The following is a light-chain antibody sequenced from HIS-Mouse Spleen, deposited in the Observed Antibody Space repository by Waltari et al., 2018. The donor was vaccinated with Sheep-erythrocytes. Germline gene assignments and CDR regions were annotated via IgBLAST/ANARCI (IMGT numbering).Light chain of an antibody. J-gene: IGLJ1*01. CDR2: EVS. Sequence: QSALTQPPPASGSPGQSVTISCTGTSSDVGGYNYVSWYQQHPGKAPKLMIYEVSKLPSGVPDRFSGSKSGNTASLTVSGLQAEDEADYYCSSYAGSNNYVFGTGTKVTVL. CDR3: SSYAGSNNYV. V-gene: IGLV2-8*01. CDR1: SSDVGGYNY.